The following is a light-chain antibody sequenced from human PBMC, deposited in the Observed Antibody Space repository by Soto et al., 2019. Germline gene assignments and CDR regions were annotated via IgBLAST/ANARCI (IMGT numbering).Light chain of an antibody. J-gene: IGKJ5*01. CDR3: QQYNSYPIT. CDR2: KAS. Sequence: EIQMTQSPSTRSASVGDRVTITCRASQSITDWLAWYQKKPGQAPKLLIYKASSLESEVPARFSGSGSGTEFTLTISSLQPDDFATYYCQQYNSYPITFGQGTRLEIK. CDR1: QSITDW. V-gene: IGKV1-5*03.